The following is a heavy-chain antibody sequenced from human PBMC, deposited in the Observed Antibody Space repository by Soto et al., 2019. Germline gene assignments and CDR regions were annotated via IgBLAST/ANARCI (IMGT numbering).Heavy chain of an antibody. CDR2: ISGSGGST. V-gene: IGHV3-23*01. J-gene: IGHJ4*02. D-gene: IGHD3-3*01. CDR3: AKVLYCDFWTRVDY. CDR1: GFTFSSYA. Sequence: EVQLLESGGGLVQPGGSLRLSCAASGFTFSSYAMSWVRQAPGKGLEWVSTISGSGGSTYYADSVKGRFTISRDNSKNTLDLQMNSLRAEDTAVYYCAKVLYCDFWTRVDYWGQGTLVTVSS.